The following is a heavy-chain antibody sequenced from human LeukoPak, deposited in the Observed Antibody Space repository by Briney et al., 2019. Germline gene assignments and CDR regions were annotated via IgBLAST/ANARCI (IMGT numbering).Heavy chain of an antibody. Sequence: GGSLRLSCAASEFTFSSYWMSWVRLAPGKGLEWVANIKQDGGQIYYLESVKGRFTVSRDNAKNSLYLQMNSLRAEDTAVYYCARLGARQMLEYWGQGTLVTVSP. CDR1: EFTFSSYW. CDR2: IKQDGGQI. J-gene: IGHJ4*02. D-gene: IGHD4-17*01. V-gene: IGHV3-7*01. CDR3: ARLGARQMLEY.